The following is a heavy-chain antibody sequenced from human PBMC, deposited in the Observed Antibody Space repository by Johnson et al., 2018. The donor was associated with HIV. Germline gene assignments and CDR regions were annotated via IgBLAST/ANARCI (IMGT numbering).Heavy chain of an antibody. D-gene: IGHD1-26*01. V-gene: IGHV3-30*02. CDR2: IRYDGNSK. Sequence: QVLLVESGGGVVQPGGSLRLSCAASGFTFSNYGMHWARQAPGKRLEWVAFIRYDGNSKYYADSVKGRFSVSRDNAKKHLYLQMNSLRGEDTALYYCARVVAFGWELNDAFDIWGQGTMVTVSS. CDR3: ARVVAFGWELNDAFDI. J-gene: IGHJ3*02. CDR1: GFTFSNYG.